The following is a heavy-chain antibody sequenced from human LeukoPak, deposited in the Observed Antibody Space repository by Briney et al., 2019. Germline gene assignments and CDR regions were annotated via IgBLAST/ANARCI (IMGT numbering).Heavy chain of an antibody. V-gene: IGHV3-11*01. CDR1: GFTFSDYY. Sequence: SGGSLRLSCAASGFTFSDYYMSWIRQAPGKGLEWVSYISSSGSTIYYADSVKGRFTISKDNAKNSLYLQMNSLRAEDTAVYYCARDDSSGQRERFDPWGQGTLVTVSS. CDR3: ARDDSSGQRERFDP. CDR2: ISSSGSTI. D-gene: IGHD3-22*01. J-gene: IGHJ5*02.